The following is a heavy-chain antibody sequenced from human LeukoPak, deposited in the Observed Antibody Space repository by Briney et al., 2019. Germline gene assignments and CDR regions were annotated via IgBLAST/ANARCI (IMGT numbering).Heavy chain of an antibody. CDR2: IYYSGST. V-gene: IGHV4-61*01. J-gene: IGHJ4*02. D-gene: IGHD1-26*01. Sequence: KPSETLSLTCTVSGGSISSGIYYWSWIRQPPGKGLEWIGYIYYSGSTNYNPSLKSRVTISVDTSKNQFSLKLSSVTAADTAVYYCARAEGNPLVWWLYWGQGTLVTVSS. CDR3: ARAEGNPLVWWLY. CDR1: GGSISSGIYY.